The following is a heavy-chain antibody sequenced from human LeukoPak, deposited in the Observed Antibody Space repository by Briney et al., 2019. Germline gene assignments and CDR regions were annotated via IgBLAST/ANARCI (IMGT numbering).Heavy chain of an antibody. CDR3: ARDAIGDYDILTGYGDY. D-gene: IGHD3-9*01. Sequence: GGSLRLSCAASGFTFSSYSMNWVRQAPGKGLDWVSSISSSSSYIYYADSVKGRFTISRDNAKNSLYLQMNSLRAEDTAVYYCARDAIGDYDILTGYGDYWGQGTLVTVSS. CDR1: GFTFSSYS. CDR2: ISSSSSYI. V-gene: IGHV3-21*01. J-gene: IGHJ4*02.